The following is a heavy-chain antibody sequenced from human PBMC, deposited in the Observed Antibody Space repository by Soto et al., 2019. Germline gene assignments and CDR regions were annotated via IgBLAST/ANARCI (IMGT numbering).Heavy chain of an antibody. D-gene: IGHD3-3*01. V-gene: IGHV1-8*01. J-gene: IGHJ2*01. Sequence: QVQLLQSGAEVKKPGTSVRVSCRASGYTFKDYDINWVRRAPGQGLAWMGWMNPNSGNTAYARKFHDRITMTRSGSARKAVMELSSLTPEDTAVYYCARRMTWSLSGFDRWVSGTQGTVSA. CDR1: GYTFKDYD. CDR2: MNPNSGNT. CDR3: ARRMTWSLSGFDR.